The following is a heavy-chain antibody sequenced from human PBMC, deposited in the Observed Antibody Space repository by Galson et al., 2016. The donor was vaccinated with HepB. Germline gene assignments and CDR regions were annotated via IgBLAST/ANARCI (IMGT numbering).Heavy chain of an antibody. CDR1: GFTFSGHS. J-gene: IGHJ4*02. D-gene: IGHD2-8*02. Sequence: SLRLSCAASGFTFSGHSMIWVRQAPGKGLEWISYIRETTSLFYADSVKGRFTISRNSSKNTLDLQMNSLRPEDTAVYYCARRSDSLLVVTGDCWGQGTLVTVSS. CDR3: ARRSDSLLVVTGDC. CDR2: IRETTSLF. V-gene: IGHV3-48*01.